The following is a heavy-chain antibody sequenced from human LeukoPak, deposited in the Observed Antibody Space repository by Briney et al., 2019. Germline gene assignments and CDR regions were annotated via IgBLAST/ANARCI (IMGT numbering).Heavy chain of an antibody. Sequence: PGGSLRLSCAASGFTFSSYGMHWVRQAPGKGLEWVAVIWYDGSNKYCADSVKGRFTISRDNSKNTLYLQMNSLRAEDTAVYYCARDQTAYCGGDCSIDYWGQGALVTVSS. J-gene: IGHJ4*02. V-gene: IGHV3-33*01. D-gene: IGHD2-21*02. CDR1: GFTFSSYG. CDR2: IWYDGSNK. CDR3: ARDQTAYCGGDCSIDY.